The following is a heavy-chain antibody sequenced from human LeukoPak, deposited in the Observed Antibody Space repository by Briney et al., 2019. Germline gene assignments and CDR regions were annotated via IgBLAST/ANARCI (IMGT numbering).Heavy chain of an antibody. Sequence: SETLSLTCTVSDGSIIPYYWSWIRQPAGKGLEWIGRIYPSGSTTYNPSLKSRVTMSVDTSKNQFSLKLTSVTAADTAVYYCAKLSPNRWFDPWGQGILSPSPQ. CDR1: DGSIIPYY. CDR3: AKLSPNRWFDP. J-gene: IGHJ5*02. CDR2: IYPSGST. D-gene: IGHD1-14*01. V-gene: IGHV4-4*07.